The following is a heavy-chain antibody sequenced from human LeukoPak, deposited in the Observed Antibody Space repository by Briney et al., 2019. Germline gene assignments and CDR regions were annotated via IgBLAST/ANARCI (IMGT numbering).Heavy chain of an antibody. CDR2: INPNSGGT. J-gene: IGHJ4*02. CDR1: GYTFTGYY. D-gene: IGHD2-2*01. Sequence: ASVKVSCKASGYTFTGYYMHWVRQAPGQGLGWMGWINPNSGGTNYAQKFQGRVTMTRDTSISTAYMELSRLRSDDTAVYYCARGYRDIVVVPAASRLGYWGQGTLVTVSS. V-gene: IGHV1-2*02. CDR3: ARGYRDIVVVPAASRLGY.